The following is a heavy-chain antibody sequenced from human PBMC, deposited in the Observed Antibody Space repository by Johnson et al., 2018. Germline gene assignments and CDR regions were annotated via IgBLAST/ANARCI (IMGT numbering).Heavy chain of an antibody. D-gene: IGHD3-22*01. J-gene: IGHJ1*01. CDR1: GGSLSGYY. CDR3: AGGVYDSSGYYYAPNFQH. Sequence: VQLQQWGAGLLKPSETLSLTCAVYGGSLSGYYWSWIRQPPGKGLEWIGEINHSGSTNYHPSLKSRFTISVDTSKNQFSLKLSSVTAADTAVYYCAGGVYDSSGYYYAPNFQHWGQGTLVTVSS. CDR2: INHSGST. V-gene: IGHV4-34*01.